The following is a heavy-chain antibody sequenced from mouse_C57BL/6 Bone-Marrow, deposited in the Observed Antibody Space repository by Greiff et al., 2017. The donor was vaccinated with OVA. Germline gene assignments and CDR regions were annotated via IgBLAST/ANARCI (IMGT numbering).Heavy chain of an antibody. CDR2: IDPSDSYT. V-gene: IGHV1-59*01. J-gene: IGHJ2*01. Sequence: QVQLQQPGAELVRPGTSVKLSCKASGYTFTSYWMHWVKQRPGQGLEWIGMIDPSDSYTNYNQKFKGKATLTVDTSSSTTYMQLSSLTSEDSAVYYCATYYYGFFDYWGQGTTLTVSS. CDR3: ATYYYGFFDY. CDR1: GYTFTSYW. D-gene: IGHD1-1*01.